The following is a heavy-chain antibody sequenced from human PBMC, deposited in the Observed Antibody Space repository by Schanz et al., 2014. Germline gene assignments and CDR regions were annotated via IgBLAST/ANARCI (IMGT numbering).Heavy chain of an antibody. CDR3: AKDLLYGAPMPLNHLDY. CDR2: ISGRSSHI. CDR1: GFTFITYT. Sequence: DVQLLESGGGLVQPGGSLRLSCAASGFTFITYTMNWVRQAPGKGLEWVSSISGRSSHIYYADSVKGRFSISRDNAKNSLFLQMNRLRAEDTAVYYCAKDLLYGAPMPLNHLDYWGQGTLVTVSS. D-gene: IGHD2-2*01. J-gene: IGHJ4*02. V-gene: IGHV3-21*04.